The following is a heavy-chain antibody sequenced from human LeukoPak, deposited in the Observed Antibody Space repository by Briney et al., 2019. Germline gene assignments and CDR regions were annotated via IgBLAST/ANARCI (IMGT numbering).Heavy chain of an antibody. CDR3: ARDVGGIAAAGTSDY. CDR2: ISSSSSYI. D-gene: IGHD6-13*01. CDR1: GFTFSIYS. J-gene: IGHJ4*02. V-gene: IGHV3-21*01. Sequence: GGSLRLSCAASGFTFSIYSMNWVRQAPGKGLEWVSSISSSSSYIYYADSVKGRFTISRDNAKNSLYLQMNSLRAEDTAVYYCARDVGGIAAAGTSDYWGQGTLVTVSS.